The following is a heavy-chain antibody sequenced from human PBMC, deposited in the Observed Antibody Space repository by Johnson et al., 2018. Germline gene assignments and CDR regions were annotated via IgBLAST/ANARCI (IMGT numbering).Heavy chain of an antibody. CDR1: GFTFSSYW. Sequence: VQLVQSGGGLVQPGGSLRLSCAASGFTFSSYWMHWVRQAPGKGLVWVSRINSDGSSTSYADSVKGRCTISRDNAKNTLYLQMTSLRAEDTAVYYCAETTGMTQLGDAFDIWGQGTMVTVSS. D-gene: IGHD6-13*01. CDR2: INSDGSST. V-gene: IGHV3-74*02. J-gene: IGHJ3*02. CDR3: AETTGMTQLGDAFDI.